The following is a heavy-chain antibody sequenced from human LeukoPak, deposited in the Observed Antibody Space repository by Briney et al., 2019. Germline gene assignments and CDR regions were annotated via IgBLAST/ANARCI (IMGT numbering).Heavy chain of an antibody. CDR1: GGSFSGYY. Sequence: SETLSLTCAVYGGSFSGYYWSWIRQPPGKGLEWIGEINHSGSTNYNPSLKSRVTISVDTSKNQFSLKLSSVTAADTAVYYCARGRLYYYDSSGSWFDPWGQGTLVTVSS. CDR3: ARGRLYYYDSSGSWFDP. CDR2: INHSGST. D-gene: IGHD3-22*01. J-gene: IGHJ5*02. V-gene: IGHV4-34*01.